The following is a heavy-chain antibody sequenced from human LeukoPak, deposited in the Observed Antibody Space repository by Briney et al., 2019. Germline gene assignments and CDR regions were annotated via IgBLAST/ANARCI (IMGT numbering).Heavy chain of an antibody. CDR3: AKDVWYYGSGSYYPFDY. D-gene: IGHD3-10*01. J-gene: IGHJ4*02. Sequence: HPGGSLRLSCAASGFTFSSYGMHWVRQAPGKGLEWVAVISYDGSNKYYADSVKGRFTISRDNSKNTPYLQMNSLRAEDTAVYYCAKDVWYYGSGSYYPFDYWGQGTLVTVSS. CDR2: ISYDGSNK. V-gene: IGHV3-30*18. CDR1: GFTFSSYG.